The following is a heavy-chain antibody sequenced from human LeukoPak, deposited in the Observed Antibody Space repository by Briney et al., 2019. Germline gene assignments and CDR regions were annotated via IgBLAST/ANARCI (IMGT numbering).Heavy chain of an antibody. CDR1: GYTFTSYG. CDR2: ISAYNGNT. CDR3: ARKEYCSSTSCPVGEDWFDP. Sequence: GASVKVSCKASGYTFTSYGISWVRQAPGQGLEWMGWISAYNGNTNYAQKLKGRVTMTTDTSTSTAYMELRSLRSDDTAVYYCARKEYCSSTSCPVGEDWFDPWGQGTLVTVSS. V-gene: IGHV1-18*01. D-gene: IGHD2-2*01. J-gene: IGHJ5*02.